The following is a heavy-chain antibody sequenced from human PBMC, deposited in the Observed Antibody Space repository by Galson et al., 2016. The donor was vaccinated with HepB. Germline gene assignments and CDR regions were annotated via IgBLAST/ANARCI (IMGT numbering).Heavy chain of an antibody. Sequence: PALVKPTQDLTLTCTLSGFSLSSRGMCVTWIRQPPGKALEWLALIDWEDDKYYSTSLRTRLTISKATSKNQVVLTMSDMDPVDTATYYCARIVGLHYGSGSYPDYWGQGILVTVSS. J-gene: IGHJ4*02. CDR1: GFSLSSRGMC. CDR3: ARIVGLHYGSGSYPDY. CDR2: IDWEDDK. V-gene: IGHV2-70*01. D-gene: IGHD3-10*01.